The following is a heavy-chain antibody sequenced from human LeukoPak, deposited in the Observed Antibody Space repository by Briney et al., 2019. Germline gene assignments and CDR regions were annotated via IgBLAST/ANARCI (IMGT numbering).Heavy chain of an antibody. D-gene: IGHD3-22*01. CDR1: GFTFDDYA. CDR3: AKVIGYPESGYLTSAVDY. Sequence: GGSLRLSCAASGFTFDDYAMHWVRQAPGKGLEWVSGISWNSGSIGYADSVKGRFTISRDNAKNSLYLQMNSLRAEDTALYYCAKVIGYPESGYLTSAVDYWGQGTLVTVSS. CDR2: ISWNSGSI. V-gene: IGHV3-9*01. J-gene: IGHJ4*02.